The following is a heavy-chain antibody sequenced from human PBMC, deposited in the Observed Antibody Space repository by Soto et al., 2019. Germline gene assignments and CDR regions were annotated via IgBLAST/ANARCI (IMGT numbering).Heavy chain of an antibody. CDR2: IYYSGST. CDR3: ARVQGNWNDYDYYYYGMDA. Sequence: QVQLQESGPGLVKPSETLSLTCTVSGGSISSYYWSWIRQPPGKGLEWIGYIYYSGSTNYNPSLKSRVTISVDTSKNQFSLKLSSVTAADTAVYYCARVQGNWNDYDYYYYGMDAWGQGTTVTVSS. J-gene: IGHJ6*02. CDR1: GGSISSYY. V-gene: IGHV4-59*08. D-gene: IGHD1-1*01.